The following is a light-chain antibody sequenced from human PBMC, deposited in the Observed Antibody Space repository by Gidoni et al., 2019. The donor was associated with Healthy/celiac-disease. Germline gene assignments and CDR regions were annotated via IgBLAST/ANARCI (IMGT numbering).Light chain of an antibody. Sequence: QSALTQPASVSGSPGQSITISCTGTSSDVGSYNLVSWYQQHPGKAPKRMIYEGSKRPSGVSNRFSGSKSGNTASLTISGLQAEDEADYYCCSYAGSSTLGVVFGGGTKLTVL. J-gene: IGLJ2*01. V-gene: IGLV2-23*01. CDR3: CSYAGSSTLGVV. CDR1: SSDVGSYNL. CDR2: EGS.